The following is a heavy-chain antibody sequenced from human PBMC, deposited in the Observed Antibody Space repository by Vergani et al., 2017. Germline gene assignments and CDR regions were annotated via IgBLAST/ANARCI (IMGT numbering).Heavy chain of an antibody. CDR3: ARVAVTPPHDYYYYMDV. J-gene: IGHJ6*03. V-gene: IGHV3-11*04. Sequence: QVQLVESGGGLVKPGGSLTLSCAASGFTFSDYYMSWVRQAPGLGVEWISYISGSGSITHYADSVKGRFSISRDNAKNTLYLQMNRLRDEDTGVYYCARVAVTPPHDYYYYMDVWGKGTTVTVSS. CDR1: GFTFSDYY. D-gene: IGHD6-19*01. CDR2: ISGSGSIT.